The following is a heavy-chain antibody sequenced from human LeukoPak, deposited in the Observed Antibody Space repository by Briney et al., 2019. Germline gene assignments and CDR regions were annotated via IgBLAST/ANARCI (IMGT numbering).Heavy chain of an antibody. Sequence: PSQTLSLTCAVYGGSFSGYYWSWIRQPPGKGLEWIGEINHSGSTNYNPSLKSRVTMSVDMSKNQFSLMLRSVTAADTAVYYCARHDYGDYDHIRWGQGTLVSVSS. V-gene: IGHV4-34*01. CDR2: INHSGST. D-gene: IGHD4-17*01. J-gene: IGHJ4*02. CDR1: GGSFSGYY. CDR3: ARHDYGDYDHIR.